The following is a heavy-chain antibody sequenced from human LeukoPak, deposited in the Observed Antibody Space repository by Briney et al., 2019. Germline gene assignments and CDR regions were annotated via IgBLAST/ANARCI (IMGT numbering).Heavy chain of an antibody. Sequence: PGGSLRLSCAASGFTFSSYWMHWVRQAPGKGLVWVSRIYSDGISTSYADSVKGRFTISRDNAKNTLYLQMNSLNAEDTTIYYCAREGGSYSNYFDYWGQGTLVTVSS. J-gene: IGHJ4*02. CDR1: GFTFSSYW. D-gene: IGHD1-26*01. V-gene: IGHV3-74*01. CDR3: AREGGSYSNYFDY. CDR2: IYSDGIST.